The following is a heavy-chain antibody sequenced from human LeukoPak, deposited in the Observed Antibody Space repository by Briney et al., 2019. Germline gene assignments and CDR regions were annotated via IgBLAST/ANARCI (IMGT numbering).Heavy chain of an antibody. V-gene: IGHV4-59*01. CDR1: GGSISSYY. D-gene: IGHD3-10*01. CDR3: AAAAYGSGSYTVDY. J-gene: IGHJ4*02. CDR2: IYYRGST. Sequence: SETLSLTCSVAGGSISSYYWSWIRQPPGKGLEWIGYIYYRGSTKYNPSLKSRVTISVDASNNQFSLKLSSVTAADTAVYYCAAAAYGSGSYTVDYWGQGTLVTVSS.